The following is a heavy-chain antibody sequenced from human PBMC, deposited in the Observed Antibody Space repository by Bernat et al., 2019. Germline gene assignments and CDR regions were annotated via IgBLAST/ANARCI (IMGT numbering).Heavy chain of an antibody. CDR1: GFTFSSYW. CDR3: AREETRGRDAFAM. Sequence: EVQLVESGGGLVQPGGSLRLSCTASGFTFSSYWMHWVRQAPGKGLVWVSRINTDARSTNYADFVKGRFTISRDNAKNTLYLEMNSLGAEDTAVYYCAREETRGRDAFAMWGQGTMITVSA. CDR2: INTDARST. J-gene: IGHJ3*02. V-gene: IGHV3-74*01. D-gene: IGHD3-16*01.